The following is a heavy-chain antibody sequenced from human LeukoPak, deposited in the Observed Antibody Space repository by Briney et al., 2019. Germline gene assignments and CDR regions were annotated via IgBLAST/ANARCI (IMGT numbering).Heavy chain of an antibody. CDR2: IIPIFGTA. D-gene: IGHD2-21*01. J-gene: IGHJ6*04. Sequence: ASVKVSCKASGGTFSSYAISWVRQAPGQGLEWMGGIIPIFGTANYAQKFQGRVTITADESTSTAYMELSSLRSEDTAVYYCARANLEFGGCPQVYYYYGMDVWGKGTTVTVSS. CDR3: ARANLEFGGCPQVYYYYGMDV. V-gene: IGHV1-69*13. CDR1: GGTFSSYA.